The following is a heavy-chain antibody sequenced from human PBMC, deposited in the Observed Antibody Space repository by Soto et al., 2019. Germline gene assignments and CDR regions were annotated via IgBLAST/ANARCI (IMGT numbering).Heavy chain of an antibody. CDR1: GYTFTSYA. CDR3: ARDAAYGEVAN. Sequence: QVQLVQSGAEVKKPGASVKVSCKASGYTFTSYAMHWVRQAPGQRLEWMGWINAGNGNTKYSQKLQGRVTITRDTSASTAYMELSSLRSEDTAVYYCARDAAYGEVANWGQGTLVTVSS. J-gene: IGHJ4*02. V-gene: IGHV1-3*01. D-gene: IGHD4-17*01. CDR2: INAGNGNT.